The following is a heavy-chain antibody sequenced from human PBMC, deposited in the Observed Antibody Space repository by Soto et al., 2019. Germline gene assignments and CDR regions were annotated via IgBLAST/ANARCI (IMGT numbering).Heavy chain of an antibody. CDR3: GREYYYGSGTSDPPDY. CDR2: ISAYNGNT. D-gene: IGHD3-10*01. V-gene: IGHV1-18*01. J-gene: IGHJ4*02. CDR1: GYGFTSYG. Sequence: GASVKVSCKASGYGFTSYGISWVRQAPGQGLEWMGWISAYNGNTNYAQKLQGRVTMTTDTSTSTAYMELRSLRSDDTAVYYCGREYYYGSGTSDPPDYWGQGTLVTVSS.